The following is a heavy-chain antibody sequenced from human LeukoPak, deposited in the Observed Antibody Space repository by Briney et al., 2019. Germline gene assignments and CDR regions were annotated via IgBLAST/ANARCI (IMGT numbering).Heavy chain of an antibody. Sequence: ASVKVSCKASGHTFTSYGISWLRQAPGQGLEWMGWISTYNGHTNYAQKLQGRVIMTTDTSTSTAYMELRNLRSDDTAVYYCARGGRWELPRPYAFDIWGQGTMVTVSS. CDR3: ARGGRWELPRPYAFDI. J-gene: IGHJ3*02. CDR1: GHTFTSYG. CDR2: ISTYNGHT. D-gene: IGHD1-26*01. V-gene: IGHV1-18*01.